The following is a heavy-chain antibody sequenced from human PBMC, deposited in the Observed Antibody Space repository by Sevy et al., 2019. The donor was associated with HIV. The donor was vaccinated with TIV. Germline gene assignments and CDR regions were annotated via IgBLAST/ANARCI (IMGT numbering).Heavy chain of an antibody. CDR2: ISYDGSNK. V-gene: IGHV3-30*18. CDR3: ANRAGVATIHDFDY. CDR1: GFTFSSYG. J-gene: IGHJ4*02. D-gene: IGHD5-12*01. Sequence: GGSLRLSCAASGFTFSSYGMHWVRQAPGKGLEWVAVISYDGSNKYYADSVKGRFTISRYNSKNTLYLQMNSLRAEGTAVYYWANRAGVATIHDFDYWGQGTLVTVSS.